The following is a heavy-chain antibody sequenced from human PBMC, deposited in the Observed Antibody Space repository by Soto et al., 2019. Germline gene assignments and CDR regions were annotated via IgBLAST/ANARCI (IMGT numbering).Heavy chain of an antibody. D-gene: IGHD2-15*01. V-gene: IGHV3-48*01. J-gene: IGHJ4*02. CDR2: ISSSSSTI. CDR3: ARDLNSGLFDY. Sequence: EVQLVESGGGLVQPGGSLRLSCAASGLTFSSYSMNWVRQAPGKGLEWVSYISSSSSTIYYADSVKGRFTISRDKAKNSLYLQRNSLRAEDTAVYYCARDLNSGLFDYWGQGTLVTVSS. CDR1: GLTFSSYS.